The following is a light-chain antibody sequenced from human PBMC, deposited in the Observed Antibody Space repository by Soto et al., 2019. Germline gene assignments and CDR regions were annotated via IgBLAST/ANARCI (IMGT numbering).Light chain of an antibody. CDR1: SSNIGNNA. CDR2: YDD. J-gene: IGLJ2*01. Sequence: SVLTQPPSVSEAPRQRVTISCSGSSSNIGNNAVNWYQQLPGKAPKLLIYYDDLLPSGVSDRFSGSKSGTSASLAISGLQSEDEADYYCAAWDDSLKGVVFGGGTKLTVL. CDR3: AAWDDSLKGVV. V-gene: IGLV1-36*01.